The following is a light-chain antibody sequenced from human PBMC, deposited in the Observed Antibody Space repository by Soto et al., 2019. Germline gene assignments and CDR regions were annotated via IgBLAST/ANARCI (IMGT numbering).Light chain of an antibody. CDR2: GAS. V-gene: IGKV3-20*01. Sequence: EFVLTQSPGTLSLSPGERATLSCRASQSVRSNYLAWYQQKPGQSPRLLIYGASNRATGIPDRFSGSGSGTEFSLTISILEPEDFAVFYCQHYGSSAYTFGQGTTLEIK. J-gene: IGKJ2*01. CDR3: QHYGSSAYT. CDR1: QSVRSNY.